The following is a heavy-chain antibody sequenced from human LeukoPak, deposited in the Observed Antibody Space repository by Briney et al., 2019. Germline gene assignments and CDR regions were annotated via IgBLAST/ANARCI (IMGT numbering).Heavy chain of an antibody. J-gene: IGHJ4*02. D-gene: IGHD6-6*01. CDR2: INPSGGST. Sequence: ASVKVSCKASGYTFTSYYMHWVRQAPGQGLEWMGIINPSGGSTSYAQKFQGRVTMIRDTSTSTVYMELSSLRSEDTAVYYCAREDKGRAARPGLDYWGQGTLVTVSS. V-gene: IGHV1-46*01. CDR3: AREDKGRAARPGLDY. CDR1: GYTFTSYY.